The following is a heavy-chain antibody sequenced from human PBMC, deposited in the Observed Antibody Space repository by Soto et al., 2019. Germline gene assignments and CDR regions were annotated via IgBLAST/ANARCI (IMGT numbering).Heavy chain of an antibody. V-gene: IGHV4-59*01. J-gene: IGHJ5*02. Sequence: PSETLSLTCTVSGGSISSYYWSWIRQPPGKGLEWIGYIYYSGSTNYNPSLKSRVTISVDTSKNQFSLKLSSVTAADTAVYYCARDSCSGGSCYPWFDPWGQGTLVTVSS. CDR2: IYYSGST. CDR1: GGSISSYY. D-gene: IGHD2-15*01. CDR3: ARDSCSGGSCYPWFDP.